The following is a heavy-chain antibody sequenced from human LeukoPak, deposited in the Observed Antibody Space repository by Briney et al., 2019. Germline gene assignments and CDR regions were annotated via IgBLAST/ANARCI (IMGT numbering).Heavy chain of an antibody. CDR1: GFTFSSYG. J-gene: IGHJ3*02. V-gene: IGHV3-30*02. CDR2: IRYDGSNK. D-gene: IGHD6-13*01. CDR3: ARDLIAGRSDAFDI. Sequence: PGGSLRLSCAASGFTFSSYGMHWVRQAPGKGLEWVAFIRYDGSNKYYVDSVKGRFTISRDNAKNSLYLQMNSLRAEDTAVYYCARDLIAGRSDAFDIWGQGTMVTVSS.